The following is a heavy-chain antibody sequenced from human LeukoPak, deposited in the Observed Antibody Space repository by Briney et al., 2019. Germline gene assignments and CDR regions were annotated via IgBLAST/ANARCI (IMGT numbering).Heavy chain of an antibody. J-gene: IGHJ4*02. CDR3: AKMRGIQVWLSDF. D-gene: IGHD5-18*01. Sequence: PSETLSLTCAVSGGSISSSNWWSWVRQPPGKGLEWIGEIYHSGSTNYNPSLKSRVTISVDKSKNQFSLKLSSVTAADTAVYYCAKMRGIQVWLSDFWGQGSLVTVSS. CDR1: GGSISSSNW. V-gene: IGHV4-4*02. CDR2: IYHSGST.